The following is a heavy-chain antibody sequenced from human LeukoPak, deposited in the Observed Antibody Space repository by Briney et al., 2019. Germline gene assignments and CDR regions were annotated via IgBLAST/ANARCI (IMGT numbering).Heavy chain of an antibody. V-gene: IGHV1-2*02. CDR3: ASGSSSWYGAFDI. CDR2: INPNSGGT. Sequence: ASVKVSCKASGYTFTCYYMHWVRQAPGQGLEWMGWINPNSGGTNYAQKFQGRVTMTRDTSISTAYMELSRLRSDDTAVYYCASGSSSWYGAFDIWGQGTMVTLSS. CDR1: GYTFTCYY. D-gene: IGHD6-13*01. J-gene: IGHJ3*02.